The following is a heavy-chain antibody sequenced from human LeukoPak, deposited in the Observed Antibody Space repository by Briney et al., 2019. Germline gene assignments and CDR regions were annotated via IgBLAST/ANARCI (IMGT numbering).Heavy chain of an antibody. D-gene: IGHD2-2*01. CDR2: IYYSGST. V-gene: IGHV4-39*07. Sequence: PSETLSLTCTVSGGSISSSSYYWGWLRQPPGKGLVWIGSIYYSGSTYYNTSLKSRVTISVDTSKNKFSLKLNSVTAADTAVYYCARDGTIDDRYNWFDPWGQGTLVTVSS. J-gene: IGHJ5*02. CDR3: ARDGTIDDRYNWFDP. CDR1: GGSISSSSYY.